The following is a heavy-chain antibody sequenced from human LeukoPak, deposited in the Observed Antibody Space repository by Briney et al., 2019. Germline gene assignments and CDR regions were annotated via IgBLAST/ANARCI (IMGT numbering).Heavy chain of an antibody. CDR3: AKTRGYDYGQGNFDY. CDR1: GFTFSSYA. V-gene: IGHV3-23*01. CDR2: ISGSGGST. D-gene: IGHD5-12*01. J-gene: IGHJ4*02. Sequence: GGSLRLSCAASGFTFSSYAMSWVRQAPGKGLEWVSAISGSGGSTYYADSVKGRFTISRDNSKNTLYLQMNSLRAEDTAVYYCAKTRGYDYGQGNFDYWGQGTLVTVSS.